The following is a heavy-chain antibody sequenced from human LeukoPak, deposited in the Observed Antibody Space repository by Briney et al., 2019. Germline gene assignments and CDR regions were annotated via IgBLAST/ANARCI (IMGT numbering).Heavy chain of an antibody. CDR3: ARGNNRVVIDAFDI. D-gene: IGHD3-3*01. J-gene: IGHJ3*02. CDR2: IIPIFGTA. V-gene: IGHV1-69*13. Sequence: SVKVSCKASGGTFSSYAISWVRQAPGQGLGWMGGIIPIFGTANYAQKFQGRVTITADESTSTAYMELSSLRSEDTAVYYCARGNNRVVIDAFDIWGQGTMVTVSS. CDR1: GGTFSSYA.